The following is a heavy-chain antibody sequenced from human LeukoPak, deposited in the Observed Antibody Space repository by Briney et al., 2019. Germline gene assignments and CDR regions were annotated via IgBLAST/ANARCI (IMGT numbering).Heavy chain of an antibody. D-gene: IGHD6-13*01. J-gene: IGHJ5*02. CDR2: IIPIFDTS. V-gene: IGHV1-69*13. CDR1: GGTFSSYA. Sequence: ASVKVSCKASGGTFSSYAITWVRQAPGQGLEWMGGIIPIFDTSNYAQKFQGRVTFTSDDSTSTAYMELSSLRSEDTAVYYCARLKRGIGAAGTSLRGWFDPWGQGTLVTVSS. CDR3: ARLKRGIGAAGTSLRGWFDP.